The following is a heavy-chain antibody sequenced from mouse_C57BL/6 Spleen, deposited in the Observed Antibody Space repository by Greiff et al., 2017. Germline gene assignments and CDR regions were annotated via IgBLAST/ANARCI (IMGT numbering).Heavy chain of an antibody. CDR3: ARRTGTGDYFDY. Sequence: QVQLKESGPGILQPSQTLSLTCSFSGFSLSTFGMGVGWIRQPSGKGLEWLAHIWWDDDKYYNPALKRRLTISKDTSQNQVFLKIANVDTADTATYYCARRTGTGDYFDYWGQGTTLTVSS. CDR2: IWWDDDK. V-gene: IGHV8-8*01. D-gene: IGHD4-1*01. J-gene: IGHJ2*01. CDR1: GFSLSTFGMG.